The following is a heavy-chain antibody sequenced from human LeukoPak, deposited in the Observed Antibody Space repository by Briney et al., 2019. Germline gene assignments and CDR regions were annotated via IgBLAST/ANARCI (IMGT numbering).Heavy chain of an antibody. V-gene: IGHV1-69*05. J-gene: IGHJ4*02. Sequence: ASVKVSCKASGGTFSSYAISWVRQAPGQGLEWMGGIIPIFGTANYAQKFQGRVTITTDESTSTAYVELSSLRSEDTAVYYCARDPGIAVAGTDVFDYWGQGTLVTVSS. CDR2: IIPIFGTA. CDR1: GGTFSSYA. D-gene: IGHD6-19*01. CDR3: ARDPGIAVAGTDVFDY.